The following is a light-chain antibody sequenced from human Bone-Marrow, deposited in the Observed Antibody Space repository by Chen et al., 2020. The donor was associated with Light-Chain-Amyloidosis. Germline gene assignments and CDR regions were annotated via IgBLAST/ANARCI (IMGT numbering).Light chain of an antibody. CDR2: EVT. Sequence: QSALTQPASVSGSPGQSVTISCTGTSSYDGGDNHVSWYQQHSDKAPKLMIYEVTTRPSWVPDRFSGSKSYNPASLTLSGLQTEDDADYFCSSYPITNTLVFGSGPRLTVL. CDR3: SSYPITNTLV. J-gene: IGLJ1*01. V-gene: IGLV2-14*01. CDR1: SSYDGGDNH.